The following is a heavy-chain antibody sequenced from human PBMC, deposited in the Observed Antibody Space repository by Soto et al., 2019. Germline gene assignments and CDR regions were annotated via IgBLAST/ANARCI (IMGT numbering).Heavy chain of an antibody. CDR3: ARGSRDIVVVVAAQNYYYYYMDV. Sequence: SETLSLTCAVYGGSFSGYYWSWIRQPPGKGLEWIGEINHSGSTNYNPSLKSRVTISVDTSKNQLSLKLSSVTAADTAVYYCARGSRDIVVVVAAQNYYYYYMDVWGKGTTVT. CDR2: INHSGST. V-gene: IGHV4-34*01. J-gene: IGHJ6*03. CDR1: GGSFSGYY. D-gene: IGHD2-15*01.